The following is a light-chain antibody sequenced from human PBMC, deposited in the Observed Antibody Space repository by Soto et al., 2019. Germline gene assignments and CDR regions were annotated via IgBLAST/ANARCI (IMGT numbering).Light chain of an antibody. CDR3: QQYNNWPRT. Sequence: EILMTQSPATLSVSPGERATLSCRASQSVTSSYLAWYQQKPGQAPRLLIYGASTRATGIPARFSGSGSGTEFTLTINSLQSEDFAVYYCQQYNNWPRTFGQGTKVDI. V-gene: IGKV3-15*01. CDR2: GAS. CDR1: QSVTSSY. J-gene: IGKJ1*01.